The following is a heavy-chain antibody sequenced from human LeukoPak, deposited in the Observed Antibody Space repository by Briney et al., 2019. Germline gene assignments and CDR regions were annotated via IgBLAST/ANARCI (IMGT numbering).Heavy chain of an antibody. V-gene: IGHV1-69*06. J-gene: IGHJ6*03. D-gene: IGHD4-11*01. CDR2: IIPIFGTA. CDR3: ARGTRVERLHESPRLFLISPNYCYYMDV. Sequence: GSSVKVSCKASGGTFSSYAISWVRQAPGQGLEWMGGIIPIFGTANYAQKFQGRVTITADKSTSTAYMELSSLRSEDTAVYYCARGTRVERLHESPRLFLISPNYCYYMDVWGKGTTVTVSS. CDR1: GGTFSSYA.